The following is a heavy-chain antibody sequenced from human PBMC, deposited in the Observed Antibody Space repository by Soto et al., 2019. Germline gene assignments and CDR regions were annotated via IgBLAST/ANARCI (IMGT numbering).Heavy chain of an antibody. Sequence: YSVHRVSKATGEGREWVSSISSSISCIYYADSVKGLLTISRDNAKNSLYLQMNSLRAEDTAVYYCARDSDKYDSSGPDAFDIRGQAIMLTLSS. D-gene: IGHD3-22*01. CDR1: YS. CDR3: ARDSDKYDSSGPDAFDI. CDR2: ISSSISCI. J-gene: IGHJ3*02. V-gene: IGHV3-21*01.